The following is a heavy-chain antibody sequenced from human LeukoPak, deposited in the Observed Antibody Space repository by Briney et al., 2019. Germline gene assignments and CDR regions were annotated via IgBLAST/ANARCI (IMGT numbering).Heavy chain of an antibody. V-gene: IGHV4-39*01. D-gene: IGHD3-16*01. Sequence: SETLSLTCTVSGDSISNSAYYWGWIRQSPGKGLEWIGNIYYSGSTYYNPSLKSRVTISVDTSKNQFSLKLSSVTAADTAVYYCARGLNWGQGTLVTVSS. CDR3: ARGLN. CDR2: IYYSGST. J-gene: IGHJ4*02. CDR1: GDSISNSAYY.